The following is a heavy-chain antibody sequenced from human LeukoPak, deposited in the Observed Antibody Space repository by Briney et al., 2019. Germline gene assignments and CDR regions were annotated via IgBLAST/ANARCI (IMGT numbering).Heavy chain of an antibody. Sequence: ASVKVSCKASGFTLSTYAIHWVRQAPGQGLEWMGWINVGSGNVKYSQKFQGRVTITRDTSASTVYMELSRLRPEDTAIYYCARGHMVTTWKDFDYWGQGTLVALSS. D-gene: IGHD4-17*01. CDR1: GFTLSTYA. V-gene: IGHV1-3*01. CDR3: ARGHMVTTWKDFDY. J-gene: IGHJ4*02. CDR2: INVGSGNV.